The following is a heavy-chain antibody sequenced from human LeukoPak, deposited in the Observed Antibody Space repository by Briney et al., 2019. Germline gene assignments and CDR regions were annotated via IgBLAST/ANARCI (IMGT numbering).Heavy chain of an antibody. V-gene: IGHV3-21*01. J-gene: IGHJ4*02. CDR1: GFTFSDYS. Sequence: PGGSLRLSCAASGFTFSDYSMNWVRQAPGKGLEWVSSVKGRFTISGDNAKNSLYLQMNSLRAEDTAVYFCVRDPRPFGCGSDRCPRYYFDFWGQGTLVTVSS. CDR3: VRDPRPFGCGSDRCPRYYFDF. D-gene: IGHD2-21*02.